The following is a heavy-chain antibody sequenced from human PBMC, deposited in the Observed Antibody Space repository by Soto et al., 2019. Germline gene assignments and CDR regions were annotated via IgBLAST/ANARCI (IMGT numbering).Heavy chain of an antibody. CDR1: GGSVSSGSYY. D-gene: IGHD2-8*01. V-gene: IGHV4-61*01. CDR2: IYYSGST. CDR3: ATGYCTNGICYRPFDS. J-gene: IGHJ4*02. Sequence: SETLSLTCTVSGGSVSSGSYYWSWIRQPPGKGLEWIGYIYYSGSTNYNPSLKSRVTISVDTSKNQFSLKLSSVTAADTAVYYCATGYCTNGICYRPFDSWGQGTLVTVS.